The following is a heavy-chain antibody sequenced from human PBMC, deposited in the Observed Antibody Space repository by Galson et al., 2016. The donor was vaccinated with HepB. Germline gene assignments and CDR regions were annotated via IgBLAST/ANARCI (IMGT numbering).Heavy chain of an antibody. CDR3: ARDVGYYDVLTGYSGEHYYYYYAMDV. CDR1: GFSVNTYA. V-gene: IGHV3-30-3*01. J-gene: IGHJ6*02. D-gene: IGHD3-9*01. Sequence: SLRLSCAASGFSVNTYAVNWVRQAPGKGLEWVAVLSTNGLSQHYADSVKGRFTISKDNSKNTLYLQMNSLRVEDTAIYYCARDVGYYDVLTGYSGEHYYYYYAMDVWGQGTTVTVSS. CDR2: LSTNGLSQ.